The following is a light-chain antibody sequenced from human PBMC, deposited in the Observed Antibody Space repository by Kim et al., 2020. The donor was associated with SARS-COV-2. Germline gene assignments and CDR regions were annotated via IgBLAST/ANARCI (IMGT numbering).Light chain of an antibody. CDR1: QGIRSY. CDR2: VAS. CDR3: QQHNSYPCT. J-gene: IGKJ4*01. V-gene: IGKV1-9*01. Sequence: IQLTQSPSSLSASVGDRVTITCRASQGIRSYLAWYQQNPGKAPKRLIFVASTLQSGVPSRFSGSGSGTEFTLTISSLQPEDFATYYCQQHNSYPCTFGGGTKVEIK.